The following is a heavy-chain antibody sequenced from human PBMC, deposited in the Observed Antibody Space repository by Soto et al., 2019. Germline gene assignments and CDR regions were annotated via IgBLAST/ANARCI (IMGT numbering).Heavy chain of an antibody. CDR3: ARGYYFDSSGFFYSQFYAMDV. CDR1: GASFAAYY. V-gene: IGHV4-34*01. Sequence: LSLTCTVSGASFAAYYWTWVRQPPGKGLEWIGEISHTGSANYNPSLQSRVTISAVTSKSQFSLKLTSVTAADTAVYYCARGYYFDSSGFFYSQFYAMDVWGQGTTVTVSS. CDR2: ISHTGSA. D-gene: IGHD3-22*01. J-gene: IGHJ6*02.